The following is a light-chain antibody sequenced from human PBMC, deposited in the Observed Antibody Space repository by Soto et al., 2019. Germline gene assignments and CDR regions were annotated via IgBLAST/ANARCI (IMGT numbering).Light chain of an antibody. CDR2: DAS. V-gene: IGKV1-39*01. CDR1: QSISRF. Sequence: IQMTQSPSTLSASVGDRVTITCRASQSISRFLNWYQQKVGKAPKLLIYDASSLQSGVPSRFSGSGSGTDFTLTISSLQPEDFATYYCQQSYSTPQTFGQGTKVDIK. J-gene: IGKJ1*01. CDR3: QQSYSTPQT.